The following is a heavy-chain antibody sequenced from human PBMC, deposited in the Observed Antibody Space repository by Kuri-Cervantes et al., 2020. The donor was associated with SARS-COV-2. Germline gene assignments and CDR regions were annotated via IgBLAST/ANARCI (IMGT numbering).Heavy chain of an antibody. Sequence: GESLKISCAASGFTFSSYSMNWVRQAPGKGLEWVSSISSSSSYIYYADSAKGRFTISRDNAKNSLYLQMNSLRAEDTAVYYCARDRPSNYYGSGSSLDAFDIWGQGTMVTVS. J-gene: IGHJ3*02. CDR1: GFTFSSYS. V-gene: IGHV3-21*01. CDR2: ISSSSSYI. D-gene: IGHD3-10*01. CDR3: ARDRPSNYYGSGSSLDAFDI.